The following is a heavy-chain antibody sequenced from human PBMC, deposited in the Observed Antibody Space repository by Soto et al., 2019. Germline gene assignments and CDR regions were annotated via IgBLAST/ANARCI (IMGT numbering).Heavy chain of an antibody. CDR1: DDFISSYY. Sequence: QVQLQESGPRLVKPSETLSLTCTVSDDFISSYYWNWICQPAGKGLEWIGRVSTSGATNYNPSLESRVTMSVDTSKKQFSRKLTSVTAADTAVYFWARADYEILTGSYAMDVWGQGPTVTVSS. J-gene: IGHJ6*02. V-gene: IGHV4-4*07. CDR3: ARADYEILTGSYAMDV. D-gene: IGHD3-9*01. CDR2: VSTSGAT.